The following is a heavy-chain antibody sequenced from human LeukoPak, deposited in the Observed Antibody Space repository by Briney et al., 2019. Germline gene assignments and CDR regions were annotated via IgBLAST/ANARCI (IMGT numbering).Heavy chain of an antibody. CDR1: GFTFNSHG. Sequence: PGGSLRLSCAASGFTFNSHGMHWVRQAPGKGLEWVALIWYDGSNRYYADSAEGRFTISRDNSKNTLYLQMNSLRSEDTAVYYCAREVYSYALDALDLWGQGTMVTVSS. V-gene: IGHV3-33*01. D-gene: IGHD5-18*01. CDR2: IWYDGSNR. J-gene: IGHJ3*01. CDR3: AREVYSYALDALDL.